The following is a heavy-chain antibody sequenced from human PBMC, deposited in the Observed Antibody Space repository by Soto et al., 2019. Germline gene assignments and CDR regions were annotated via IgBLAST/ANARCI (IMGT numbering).Heavy chain of an antibody. D-gene: IGHD4-17*01. CDR2: VYYSGST. Sequence: SETLSLTCTVSGGSVSSSIYYWDWIRQPPGKGLEWIGSVYYSGSTYYNPSLKSRVTMSVDTSKNQLSLKLRSVTAADTAAYFCALHDFGEYFFDYWGQGTLVTVSS. CDR3: ALHDFGEYFFDY. CDR1: GGSVSSSIYY. J-gene: IGHJ4*02. V-gene: IGHV4-39*01.